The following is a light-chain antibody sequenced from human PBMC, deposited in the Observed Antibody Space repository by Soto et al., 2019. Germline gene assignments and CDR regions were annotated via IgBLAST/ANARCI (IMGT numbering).Light chain of an antibody. Sequence: DMQMTQSPATLSASVGDRVTITCRASQSISSWLAGYQQKPGKAPKLLIYKASSLESGVPSRFSGSGSGTEFNLTISSLQPDDLPTYYCQPYKTYMYPFGQGTKLEIK. CDR2: KAS. CDR3: QPYKTYMYP. V-gene: IGKV1-5*03. J-gene: IGKJ2*01. CDR1: QSISSW.